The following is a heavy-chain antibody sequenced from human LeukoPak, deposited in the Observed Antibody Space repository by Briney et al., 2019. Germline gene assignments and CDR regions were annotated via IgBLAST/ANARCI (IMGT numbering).Heavy chain of an antibody. CDR3: AGTIFGVDDAFDI. V-gene: IGHV1-8*03. Sequence: ASVKVSCKASGYTFTSYDINWVRQATGQGLEWMGWMNPNSGNTGYAQKFQGRVTITRNTSKSTAYMELSSLRSEDTAVYYCAGTIFGVDDAFDIWGQGTMVTVSS. CDR1: GYTFTSYD. D-gene: IGHD3-3*01. CDR2: MNPNSGNT. J-gene: IGHJ3*02.